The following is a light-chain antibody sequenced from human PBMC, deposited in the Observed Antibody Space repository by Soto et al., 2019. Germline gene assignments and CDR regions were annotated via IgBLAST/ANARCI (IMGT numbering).Light chain of an antibody. Sequence: DVQMTQSPSSLSASVGDRVTITCRTSQDINSLLAWYQQKPGKVPKLLIYGASVLQSGVPSRFSGSVSGTDFTLTISSLQPEDVATYCCQKYNSAPWTFGQGTKVEIK. CDR3: QKYNSAPWT. CDR2: GAS. V-gene: IGKV1-27*01. CDR1: QDINSL. J-gene: IGKJ1*01.